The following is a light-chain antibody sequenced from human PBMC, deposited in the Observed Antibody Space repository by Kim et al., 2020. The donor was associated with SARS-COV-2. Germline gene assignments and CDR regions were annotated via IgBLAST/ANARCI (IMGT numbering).Light chain of an antibody. CDR1: QSLSRN. V-gene: IGKV3-15*01. CDR2: GAS. Sequence: SPGERATLSCRASQSLSRNLAWYQQKPGQAPSLLIYGASTRATGIPARFSGSGSGTEFTLTISTLQSEDFAVYYCQQYNKWPPGTFGQGTKVDIK. CDR3: QQYNKWPPGT. J-gene: IGKJ1*01.